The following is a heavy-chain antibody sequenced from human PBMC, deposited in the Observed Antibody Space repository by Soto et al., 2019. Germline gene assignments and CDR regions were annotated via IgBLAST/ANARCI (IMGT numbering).Heavy chain of an antibody. Sequence: LRLSCAASGFTFSSYGMHWVRQAPGKGLEWVAVIWYDGSNKYYADSVKGRFTISRDNSKNTLYLQMNSLRAEDTAVYYCARDIRFGELSWFDPWGQGTLVTVSS. J-gene: IGHJ5*02. CDR3: ARDIRFGELSWFDP. D-gene: IGHD3-10*01. V-gene: IGHV3-33*01. CDR2: IWYDGSNK. CDR1: GFTFSSYG.